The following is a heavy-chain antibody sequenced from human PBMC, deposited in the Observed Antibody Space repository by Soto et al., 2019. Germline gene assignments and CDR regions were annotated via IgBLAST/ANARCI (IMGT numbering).Heavy chain of an antibody. V-gene: IGHV5-10-1*01. CDR3: ARAPVVVIHPTNDY. Sequence: GESLKISCKGSGYSFTSYWISWVRQMPGKGLEWMGRIDPSDSYTNYSPSFQGHVTISADKSISTAYLQWSSLKASDTAMYYCARAPVVVIHPTNDYWGQGTLVTSPQ. CDR2: IDPSDSYT. D-gene: IGHD3-22*01. CDR1: GYSFTSYW. J-gene: IGHJ4*02.